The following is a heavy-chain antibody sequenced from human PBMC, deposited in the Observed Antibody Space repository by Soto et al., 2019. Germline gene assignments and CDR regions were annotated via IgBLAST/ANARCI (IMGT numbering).Heavy chain of an antibody. D-gene: IGHD5-12*01. J-gene: IGHJ4*02. CDR1: GFTFSSYA. Sequence: QVQLVESGGGVVQPGRSLRLSCAASGFTFSSYAMHWVRQAPGKGLEWVAVISYDGSNKYYADSVKGRFTISRDNSKNTLYLQMNSLRAEDTAVYYCAREGDGYTQGSFDYWGQGTLVTVSS. CDR2: ISYDGSNK. V-gene: IGHV3-30-3*01. CDR3: AREGDGYTQGSFDY.